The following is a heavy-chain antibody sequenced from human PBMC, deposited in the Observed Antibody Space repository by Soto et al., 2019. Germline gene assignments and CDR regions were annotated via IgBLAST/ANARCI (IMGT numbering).Heavy chain of an antibody. CDR2: LSNSGRSI. CDR1: GFTFSDYY. Sequence: GGSLRLSCAAPGFTFSDYYMNWIRQAPGKGLEWVSYLSNSGRSIYYADSVKGRFTISRDNAKKSLYLQMDSLRAEDTAVYYCASSSIASPGTFDYWGPGTLVTVSS. CDR3: ASSSIASPGTFDY. D-gene: IGHD6-13*01. V-gene: IGHV3-11*01. J-gene: IGHJ4*02.